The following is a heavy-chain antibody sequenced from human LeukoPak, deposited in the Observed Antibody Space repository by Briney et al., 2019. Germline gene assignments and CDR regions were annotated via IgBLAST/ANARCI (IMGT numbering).Heavy chain of an antibody. V-gene: IGHV3-7*01. CDR1: GISFSDYW. J-gene: IGHJ4*02. CDR2: IKEDGGEM. Sequence: GGSLRLSCTVSGISFSDYWMSWVRQAPGKGLEWVANIKEDGGEMYYVDSVKGRFIISRDNAKNSVYLQMNILRVEDTAVYYCASGMIEFDYWGQGTLVTVSS. CDR3: ASGMIEFDY. D-gene: IGHD1-14*01.